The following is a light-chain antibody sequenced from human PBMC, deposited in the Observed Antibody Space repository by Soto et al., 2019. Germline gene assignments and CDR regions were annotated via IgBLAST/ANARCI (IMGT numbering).Light chain of an antibody. CDR2: SNN. J-gene: IGLJ2*01. Sequence: QSVLTQRPSASGTPGQRVTISCSGSSSNIGSNYVYWYQQVPGTAPKLLIYSNNQRPSGVPDRFSGSRSGTSASLVISGLRSEDEAHYHCSAWDDSLSGRVFGGGTKVTVL. CDR3: SAWDDSLSGRV. CDR1: SSNIGSNY. V-gene: IGLV1-47*02.